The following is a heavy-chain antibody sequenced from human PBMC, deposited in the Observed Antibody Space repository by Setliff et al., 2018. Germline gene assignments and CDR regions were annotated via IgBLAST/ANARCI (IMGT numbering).Heavy chain of an antibody. CDR1: GGTFSIFV. V-gene: IGHV1-2*02. J-gene: IGHJ5*02. CDR2: INPKSGGT. CDR3: ARVGISWLMWFDP. D-gene: IGHD3-16*01. Sequence: EASVKVSCKASGGTFSIFVFSWVRQAPGQGLEWRGGINPKSGGTRYTQKVQGRVTMTRDTSISTAYMELSSLRSDDTAVDYCARVGISWLMWFDPWGQGTLVTVSS.